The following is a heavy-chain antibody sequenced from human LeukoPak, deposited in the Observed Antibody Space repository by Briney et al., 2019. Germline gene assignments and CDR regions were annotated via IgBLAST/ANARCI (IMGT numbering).Heavy chain of an antibody. CDR1: GGSISSSSYY. CDR2: INHSGST. D-gene: IGHD6-19*01. V-gene: IGHV4-39*07. Sequence: SETLSLTCTVSGGSISSSSYYWGWIRQPPGKGLEWIGEINHSGSTNYNPSLKSRVTISVDTSKNQFSLKLSSVTAADTAVYYCARGVRIAVAGMNYYYYYGMDVWGQGTTVTVSS. J-gene: IGHJ6*02. CDR3: ARGVRIAVAGMNYYYYYGMDV.